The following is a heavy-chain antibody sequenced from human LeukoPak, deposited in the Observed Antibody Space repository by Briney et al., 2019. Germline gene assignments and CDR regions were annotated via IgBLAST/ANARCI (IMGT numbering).Heavy chain of an antibody. D-gene: IGHD2-2*01. Sequence: GGSLRLSCTASRFTFGDYAMNWVRQAPGKGLEWVSSISSSSSYIYYADSVKGRFTISRDNAKNSLYLQMNSLRAEDTAVYYRATVVPAASDYWGQGTLVTVSS. CDR3: ATVVPAASDY. J-gene: IGHJ4*02. CDR1: RFTFGDYA. CDR2: ISSSSSYI. V-gene: IGHV3-21*04.